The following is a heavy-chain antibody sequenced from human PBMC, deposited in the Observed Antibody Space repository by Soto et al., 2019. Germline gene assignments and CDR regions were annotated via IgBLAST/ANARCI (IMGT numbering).Heavy chain of an antibody. Sequence: PGGSLRLSCAASGFTFADYAMHWVRQAPGKGLEWVSGISWNSGSIGYADSVKGRFTISRDNAKNSLYLQMNSLRAEDTALYYSAKDSTWGQGTLVTVSS. CDR3: AKDST. CDR2: ISWNSGSI. V-gene: IGHV3-9*01. CDR1: GFTFADYA. J-gene: IGHJ5*02.